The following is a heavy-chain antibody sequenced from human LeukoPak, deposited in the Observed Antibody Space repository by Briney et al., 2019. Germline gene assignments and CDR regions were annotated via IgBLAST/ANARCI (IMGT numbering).Heavy chain of an antibody. V-gene: IGHV4-38-2*01. CDR1: RYSISSGYY. CDR3: ARDLRDNL. J-gene: IGHJ5*02. Sequence: SETLSLTCAVSRYSISSGYYWGWIRQPPGKGLEWIGEINHSGSTNYNPSLKSRVTISVDTSKNQFSLKLSSVTAADTAVYYCARDLRDNLWGQGTLVTVSS. CDR2: INHSGST.